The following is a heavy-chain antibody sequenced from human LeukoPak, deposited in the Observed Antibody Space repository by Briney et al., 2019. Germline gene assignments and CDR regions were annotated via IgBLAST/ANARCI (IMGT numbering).Heavy chain of an antibody. D-gene: IGHD6-19*01. CDR2: ISGNSITT. CDR1: GFTYSISA. J-gene: IGHJ4*02. Sequence: PGGSLRLSCAASGFTYSISAMSWVRQAPGKGLEWVATISGNSITTYYADSLKGRFTISRDAAKNTLYLQMDSLRVEDTAVYFCAKDRTQGSGWYLTFDYWSQGTLVTVSS. CDR3: AKDRTQGSGWYLTFDY. V-gene: IGHV3-23*01.